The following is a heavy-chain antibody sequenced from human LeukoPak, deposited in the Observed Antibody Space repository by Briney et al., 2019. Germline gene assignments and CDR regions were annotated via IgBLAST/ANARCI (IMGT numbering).Heavy chain of an antibody. Sequence: ASVKISCKASGYTFTDYYLHWVRQAPGQGLEWMGWIHPNSGGANYAQKFQGRVTMTRDTSISTAYMELTSLRSDDTAAYYCARLATVPGWGQGTLVIVSS. V-gene: IGHV1-2*02. CDR2: IHPNSGGA. CDR1: GYTFTDYY. D-gene: IGHD6-19*01. CDR3: ARLATVPG. J-gene: IGHJ1*01.